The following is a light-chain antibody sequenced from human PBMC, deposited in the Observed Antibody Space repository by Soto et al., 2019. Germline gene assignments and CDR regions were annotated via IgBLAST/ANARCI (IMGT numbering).Light chain of an antibody. CDR3: SSYTTSGNYV. J-gene: IGLJ1*01. V-gene: IGLV2-14*01. CDR1: SSDVAAYNS. CDR2: DVI. Sequence: QSALTQPASVSGSPGQSITISCTGTSSDVAAYNSVSWYQQYPGKAPKLMIYDVIYRPSGVSNRFSVSKSANTASLTISGLQDEDEADYYCSSYTTSGNYVFGTGTKVTVL.